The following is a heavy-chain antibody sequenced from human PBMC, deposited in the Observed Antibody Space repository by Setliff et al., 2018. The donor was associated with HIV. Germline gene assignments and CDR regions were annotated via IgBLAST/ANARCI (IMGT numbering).Heavy chain of an antibody. CDR1: GFSFTSHA. D-gene: IGHD3-3*01. CDR2: ISGSGEAT. CDR3: ARVGDYNFWSGYKYNYYYGMDV. Sequence: GGSLRLSCAASGFSFTSHAMNWVRQAPGKGLEWVSSISGSGEATYYADSVRGRFTVSRDNAKNSLYLQMNSLRAEDTAVYYCARVGDYNFWSGYKYNYYYGMDVWGQGTTVTVSS. J-gene: IGHJ6*02. V-gene: IGHV3-21*01.